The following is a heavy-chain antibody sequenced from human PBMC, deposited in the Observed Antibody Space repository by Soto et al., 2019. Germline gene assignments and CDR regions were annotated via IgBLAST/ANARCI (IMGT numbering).Heavy chain of an antibody. V-gene: IGHV3-73*01. CDR1: GFTFSGSA. CDR2: IRSKANNYAT. Sequence: GGSLRLSCAASGFTFSGSAMHWVRQASGKGLEWVGRIRSKANNYATAYAASVKGRFIISRDDSKNTAYLQMNSLKTEDTALYYCTRPSESSGGAFALWGQGTVVTVSS. D-gene: IGHD2-15*01. CDR3: TRPSESSGGAFAL. J-gene: IGHJ3*01.